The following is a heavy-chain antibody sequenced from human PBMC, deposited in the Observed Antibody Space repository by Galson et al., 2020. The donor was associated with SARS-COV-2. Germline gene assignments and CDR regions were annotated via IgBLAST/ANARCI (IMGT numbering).Heavy chain of an antibody. CDR3: ARGWRYGVTDY. D-gene: IGHD3-10*01. Sequence: SETLSLTCAVYGGSFSGYYWSWIRQPPGKGREWIGEINHSGSTNYNPSLKSRVTISVDTSKNQFSLKLSSVTAADTAVYYCARGWRYGVTDYWGQGTLVTVSS. CDR1: GGSFSGYY. V-gene: IGHV4-34*01. J-gene: IGHJ4*02. CDR2: INHSGST.